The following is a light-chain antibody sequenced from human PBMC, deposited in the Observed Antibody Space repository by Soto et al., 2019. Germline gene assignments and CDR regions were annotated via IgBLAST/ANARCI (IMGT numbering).Light chain of an antibody. CDR2: ATS. V-gene: IGKV1-27*01. J-gene: IGKJ3*01. CDR3: QKYNWPPFT. CDR1: QGISNY. Sequence: DIQMTQSPSSLAASVGDRVTIYCRASQGISNYLAWYQQKPGKAPKLLIYATSTLQSGVSSRFTGSGSGTDFTLTISSLQPEDVATYYCQKYNWPPFTFGPGTKVDI.